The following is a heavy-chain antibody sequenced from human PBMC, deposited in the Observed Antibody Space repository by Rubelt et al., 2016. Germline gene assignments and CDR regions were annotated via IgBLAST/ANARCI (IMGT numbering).Heavy chain of an antibody. D-gene: IGHD5-12*01. CDR1: GGSFSAYY. CDR3: ARAEYSGYDSVAFDI. CDR2: INHSGGT. J-gene: IGHJ3*02. Sequence: QVKLQQWGAGLLKPSETLSLTCTVYGGSFSAYYWSWIRQPPGKGPEWIGEINHSGGTNYNPSLKSRVTISVDTSKNQFSLKLSSVTAADTAVYYCARAEYSGYDSVAFDIWGQGTMVTVSS. V-gene: IGHV4-34*01.